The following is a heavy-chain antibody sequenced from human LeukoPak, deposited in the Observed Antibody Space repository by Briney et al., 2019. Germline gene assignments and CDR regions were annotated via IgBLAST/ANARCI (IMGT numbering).Heavy chain of an antibody. CDR1: GDSVSSGNW. V-gene: IGHV4-4*02. J-gene: IGHJ4*02. D-gene: IGHD3/OR15-3a*01. Sequence: SGTLSLTCAVSGDSVSSGNWWSWVRQPPGKGLEWIGEIYHSGSTNYNPSLKSRVTISVDKSENQFSLRLSSVTAADTAVYYCARDESRTSLDYWGQGTLVTVSS. CDR3: ARDESRTSLDY. CDR2: IYHSGST.